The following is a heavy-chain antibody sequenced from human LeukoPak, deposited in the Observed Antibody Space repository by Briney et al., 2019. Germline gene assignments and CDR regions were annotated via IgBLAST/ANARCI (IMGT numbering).Heavy chain of an antibody. CDR1: GGSISSSSYY. V-gene: IGHV4-39*01. Sequence: SETLSLTCTVSGGSISSSSYYWGWLRQPPGKGLEWIGSIYYSGSTYYNPSLKSRVTISVDTSKNQFSLKLSSVTAADTAVYYCARPVAGTGWFDPWGQGTLVTVSS. CDR2: IYYSGST. D-gene: IGHD6-19*01. CDR3: ARPVAGTGWFDP. J-gene: IGHJ5*02.